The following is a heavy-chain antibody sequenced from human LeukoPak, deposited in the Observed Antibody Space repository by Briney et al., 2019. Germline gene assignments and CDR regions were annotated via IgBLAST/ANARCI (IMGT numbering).Heavy chain of an antibody. Sequence: PGGSLRLSCAASGFTFDDYGMSWVRQAPGKGLEWVSGINWNGGSTGYADSVKGRFTISRDNAKNSLYLQMNSLRAEDTALYYCARGGGEYSSSPPDYWGQGTLVTVSS. D-gene: IGHD6-6*01. CDR1: GFTFDDYG. CDR2: INWNGGST. J-gene: IGHJ4*02. V-gene: IGHV3-20*04. CDR3: ARGGGEYSSSPPDY.